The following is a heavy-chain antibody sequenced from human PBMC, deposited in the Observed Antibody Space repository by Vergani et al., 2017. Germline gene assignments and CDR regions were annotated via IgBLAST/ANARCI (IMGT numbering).Heavy chain of an antibody. CDR1: GLTFRNYG. J-gene: IGHJ1*01. Sequence: QVQLVESGGGVVQPGRSLRLSCAASGLTFRNYGMHWVRQAPGKGLEWVAAISYDGSNKYYADSVKGRFTISRDNSKNTLYLQMNSLRDEDRGVYYCARISGGSAPYLHYWGQGTLVTVAS. V-gene: IGHV3-30*03. CDR3: ARISGGSAPYLHY. CDR2: ISYDGSNK. D-gene: IGHD2-15*01.